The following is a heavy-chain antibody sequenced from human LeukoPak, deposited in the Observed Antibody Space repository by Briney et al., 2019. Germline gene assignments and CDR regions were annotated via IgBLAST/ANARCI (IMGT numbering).Heavy chain of an antibody. D-gene: IGHD2-21*02. V-gene: IGHV3-11*01. CDR3: ARTARLLDY. CDR1: GFTFSDHY. CDR2: ISTSGGTI. J-gene: IGHJ4*02. Sequence: GGSLRLSCAASGFTFSDHYMTWIRQAPGKGLEWVSYISTSGGTINYADSVKGRFAVSRDNAKNSLFLQMNSLRAEDTAVYYCARTARLLDYWGQGSLVTVSS.